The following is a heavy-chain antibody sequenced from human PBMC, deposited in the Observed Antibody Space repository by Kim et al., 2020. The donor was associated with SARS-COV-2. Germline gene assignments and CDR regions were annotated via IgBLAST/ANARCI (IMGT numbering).Heavy chain of an antibody. CDR2: ISGSGDST. Sequence: GGSLRLSCAASGFAFRNYAMTWVRQAPGKGLEWVSAISGSGDSTYSADSVKGRFTISRDNSENMLYLQMNSLRVEDTAVYFCAKEVRGGVIIRFFDYWGQGTLVSVSS. D-gene: IGHD2-21*01. CDR3: AKEVRGGVIIRFFDY. V-gene: IGHV3-23*01. CDR1: GFAFRNYA. J-gene: IGHJ4*02.